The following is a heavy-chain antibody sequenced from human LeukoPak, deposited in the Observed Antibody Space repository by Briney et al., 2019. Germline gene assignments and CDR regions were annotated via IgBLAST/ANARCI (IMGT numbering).Heavy chain of an antibody. V-gene: IGHV3-30*03. Sequence: GGSLRLSCAASGFTFSSYGMHWVRQAPGKGLEWVAVISYDGSNKYYADSVKGRFTISRDNSKNTLYLQMNSLRAEDTAVYYCATLEWELDNGGDYDAFDIWGQGTMVTVSS. CDR3: ATLEWELDNGGDYDAFDI. CDR2: ISYDGSNK. J-gene: IGHJ3*02. D-gene: IGHD1-26*01. CDR1: GFTFSSYG.